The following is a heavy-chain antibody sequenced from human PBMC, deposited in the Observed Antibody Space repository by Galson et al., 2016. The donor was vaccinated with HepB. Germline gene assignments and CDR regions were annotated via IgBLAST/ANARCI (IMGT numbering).Heavy chain of an antibody. CDR3: AKDGGVGYNGYDDYFDS. CDR1: GFTFSSYD. CDR2: ISSSGGST. J-gene: IGHJ4*02. D-gene: IGHD5-12*01. V-gene: IGHV3-23*01. Sequence: SLRLSCAAAGFTFSSYDMSWVRQAPGKGLEWVSLISSSGGSTHYADSVKGRFTISRDNSKNTLYLQMSSLRAEDTAVYYCAKDGGVGYNGYDDYFDSWGQGTLVTVSS.